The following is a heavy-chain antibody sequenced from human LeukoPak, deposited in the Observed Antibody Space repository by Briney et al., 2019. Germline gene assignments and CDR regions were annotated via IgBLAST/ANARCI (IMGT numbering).Heavy chain of an antibody. CDR1: GFIFRNYA. J-gene: IGHJ4*02. D-gene: IGHD3-9*01. CDR3: AKWGDYDILTGYYVSDF. Sequence: GASLRLACAASGFIFRNYAMSWVRQAPGKGLEWVSAITGSGDTTYYADSPKGRFTISRDNSKNTLYVEMNTLRAEDTAVYYCAKWGDYDILTGYYVSDFWGQGTLVTVSS. V-gene: IGHV3-23*01. CDR2: ITGSGDTT.